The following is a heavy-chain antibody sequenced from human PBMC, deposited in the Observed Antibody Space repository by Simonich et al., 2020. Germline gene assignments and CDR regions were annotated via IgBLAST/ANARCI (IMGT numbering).Heavy chain of an antibody. CDR1: GGTFSSDA. V-gene: IGHV1-69*09. J-gene: IGHJ6*03. CDR3: ARGGLADRRIVYYYYMDV. CDR2: YNPILGIA. Sequence: QVQLVQSGAEVKKPGSSVKVSCKASGGTFSSDAISWVRQAPGQGLEWKRGYNPILGIANYAQKFQGRVTITADKSTSTAYMELSSLRSEDTAVYYCARGGLADRRIVYYYYMDVWGKGTTVTVSS. D-gene: IGHD2-15*01.